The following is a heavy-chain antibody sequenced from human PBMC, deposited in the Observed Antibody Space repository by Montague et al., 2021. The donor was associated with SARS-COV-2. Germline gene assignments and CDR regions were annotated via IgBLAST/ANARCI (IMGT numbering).Heavy chain of an antibody. CDR1: GGSMSSYH. Sequence: SETLSLTCSVSGGSMSSYHWVWIRQPPGKGLEWIGYVSYRGSTNYNLSLKSRVTISLDTSKNRFSLRVTSVTAADTAVYYCARALSVRRAVNWFDPWGQGTQVTVAA. CDR3: ARALSVRRAVNWFDP. D-gene: IGHD3-10*01. J-gene: IGHJ5*02. V-gene: IGHV4-59*01. CDR2: VSYRGST.